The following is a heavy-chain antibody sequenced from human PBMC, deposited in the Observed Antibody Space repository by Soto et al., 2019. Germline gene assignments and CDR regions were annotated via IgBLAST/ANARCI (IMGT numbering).Heavy chain of an antibody. CDR1: GFTFSSYA. V-gene: IGHV3-23*01. CDR3: AKEGGGSSGWSFNWFDP. D-gene: IGHD6-19*01. J-gene: IGHJ5*02. Sequence: PGGSLRLSCAASGFTFSSYAMSWVRQAPGKGLEWVSTMSGTGGTTYYADSVKGRFTISRDNSKNTLYLQMNSLRVEDTAVYYCAKEGGGSSGWSFNWFDPWGQGTLVTVSS. CDR2: MSGTGGTT.